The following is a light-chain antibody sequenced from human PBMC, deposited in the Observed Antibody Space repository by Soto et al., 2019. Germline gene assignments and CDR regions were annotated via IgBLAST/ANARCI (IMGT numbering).Light chain of an antibody. J-gene: IGKJ5*01. V-gene: IGKV1-5*01. Sequence: FQVAESRSTLRACLDNIVSLTCXASQNIRSRLAWFQQKPGKAPKLLIYDASSLQSGVPSRFSGSGSGTDFTLTISSLQPEDFATYYCQQSYRTPITFGQGTRLE. CDR1: QNIRSR. CDR3: QQSYRTPIT. CDR2: DAS.